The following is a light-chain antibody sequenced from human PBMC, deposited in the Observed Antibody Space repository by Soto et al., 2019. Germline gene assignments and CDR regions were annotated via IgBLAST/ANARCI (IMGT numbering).Light chain of an antibody. Sequence: EIEMTQSPATLSVSPGERATLSCRASQSVSSNLAWYQQKPGQAPRLLIYGASTRATGIPARFSGSGSGTEVTLTISSLQSEDFAVYYCQQYNNWPRTFGQGTKVEIK. V-gene: IGKV3-15*01. J-gene: IGKJ1*01. CDR3: QQYNNWPRT. CDR2: GAS. CDR1: QSVSSN.